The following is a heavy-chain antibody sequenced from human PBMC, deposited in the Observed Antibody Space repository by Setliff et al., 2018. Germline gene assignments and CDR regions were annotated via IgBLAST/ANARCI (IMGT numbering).Heavy chain of an antibody. CDR3: ATLGTVVVDAFDF. V-gene: IGHV5-51*01. CDR1: EYTFSDYW. J-gene: IGHJ3*01. D-gene: IGHD2-15*01. Sequence: PGESLKISCKASEYTFSDYWIGWVRQMPGKGLEWMGVVYCGDSDTRYSPSFQGQVTISADKSISTAYVQWSSLKAPDTAMYYCATLGTVVVDAFDFWGQGTMVTVSS. CDR2: VYCGDSDT.